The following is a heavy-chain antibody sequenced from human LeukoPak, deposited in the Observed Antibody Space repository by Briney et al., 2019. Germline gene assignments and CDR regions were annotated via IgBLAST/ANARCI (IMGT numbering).Heavy chain of an antibody. Sequence: GGSLRLSCAASGFTFSSYSMNWVRQAPGKGLEWVSSISSSSSYIYYADSVKGRFTISRDNAKNSLYLQMNSLRAEDTAVYYCAKDLGSTSLPFDYWGQGTLVTVSS. CDR3: AKDLGSTSLPFDY. D-gene: IGHD2-2*01. CDR2: ISSSSSYI. V-gene: IGHV3-21*04. CDR1: GFTFSSYS. J-gene: IGHJ4*02.